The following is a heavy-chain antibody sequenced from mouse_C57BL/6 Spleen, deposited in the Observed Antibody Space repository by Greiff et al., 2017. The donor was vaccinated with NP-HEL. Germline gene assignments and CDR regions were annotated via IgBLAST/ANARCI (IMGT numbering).Heavy chain of an antibody. Sequence: QVQLQQSGAELVKRGASVKLSCKASGYTFTSYWMQWVKQRPGQGLEWIGEIDPSDSYTNYNQKFKGKATLTVDTSSSTAYMQLSSLTSEDSAVYYCARSGGFAYWGQGTLVTVSA. CDR2: IDPSDSYT. J-gene: IGHJ3*01. CDR1: GYTFTSYW. V-gene: IGHV1-50*01. CDR3: ARSGGFAY. D-gene: IGHD3-1*01.